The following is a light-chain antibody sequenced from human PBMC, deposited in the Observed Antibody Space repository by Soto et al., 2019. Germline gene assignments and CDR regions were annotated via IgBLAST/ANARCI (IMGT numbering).Light chain of an antibody. V-gene: IGKV3-20*01. Sequence: EIVLTQSPGTLSLSPGERATLSCRASQSLSSWYLAWYQQKPGQAPRLLIYGAFNRASAIPDRFSGSGSGTDFTLTIIRLEPEDFAVYYCQQYHNSPRTFGQGTKVDIK. CDR2: GAF. CDR1: QSLSSWY. J-gene: IGKJ1*01. CDR3: QQYHNSPRT.